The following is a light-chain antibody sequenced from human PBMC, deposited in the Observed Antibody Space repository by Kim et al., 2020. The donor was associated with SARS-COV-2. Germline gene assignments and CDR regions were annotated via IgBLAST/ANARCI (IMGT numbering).Light chain of an antibody. CDR1: QSITNY. Sequence: DIQMTQSPSSLSASVGDRVTITCRASQSITNYLNWYQQTPGKAPELLIYAASNLQSGVPSRFSGSGSGTDFTLTISSLQPEDFAPYYCQQSYSTPRTFVQGTKVYIK. CDR3: QQSYSTPRT. J-gene: IGKJ1*01. V-gene: IGKV1-39*01. CDR2: AAS.